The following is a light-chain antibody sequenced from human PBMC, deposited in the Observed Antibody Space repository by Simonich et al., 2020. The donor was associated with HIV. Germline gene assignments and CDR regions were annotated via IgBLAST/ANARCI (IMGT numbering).Light chain of an antibody. CDR1: GSDVGGYNY. Sequence: QSALTQPASVSGSPGQSITISCTGTGSDVGGYNYVSRYQQHPGKAPKLMIYEVSKRPSGVPARFSGSKSGNTASLTVSGLQAEDEADYYCSSYDSSLSGSVVFGGGTKLTV. V-gene: IGLV2-8*01. J-gene: IGLJ2*01. CDR2: EVS. CDR3: SSYDSSLSGSVV.